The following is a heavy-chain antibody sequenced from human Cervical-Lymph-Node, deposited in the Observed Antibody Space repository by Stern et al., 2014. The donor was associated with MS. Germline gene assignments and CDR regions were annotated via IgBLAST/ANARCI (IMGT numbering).Heavy chain of an antibody. J-gene: IGHJ4*02. CDR2: IIPILDTP. CDR3: AKAAVTTASFDS. V-gene: IGHV1-69*01. Sequence: VQLVESGAEVKRPGSSVKVSCKASGGTFSSYAINWVRQAPGQGLEWMGGIIPILDTPNYAQKFQGRVTITADESTSTAYMELSSLGFEDTAVYYCAKAAVTTASFDSWGQGTLVTVSS. CDR1: GGTFSSYA. D-gene: IGHD4-17*01.